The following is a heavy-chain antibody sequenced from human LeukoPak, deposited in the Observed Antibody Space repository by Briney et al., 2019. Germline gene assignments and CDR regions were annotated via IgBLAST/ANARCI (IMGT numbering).Heavy chain of an antibody. D-gene: IGHD4-17*01. V-gene: IGHV4-59*08. J-gene: IGHJ5*02. Sequence: SETLSLTCTVSGGSISSDLWSWIRHPPGRGLEWIGSIYDSGNTNYNPSLKSRVTISLDTSKNQFSLRLSSVTAADTAMYYCASLTVTTQYNWFDTWGQGTLVTVSS. CDR3: ASLTVTTQYNWFDT. CDR1: GGSISSDL. CDR2: IYDSGNT.